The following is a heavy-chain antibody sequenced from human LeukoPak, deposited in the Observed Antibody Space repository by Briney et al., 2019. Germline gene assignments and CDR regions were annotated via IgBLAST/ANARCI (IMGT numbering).Heavy chain of an antibody. D-gene: IGHD2-15*01. J-gene: IGHJ3*02. CDR1: GFTFSRDS. CDR3: ARSSRYCSGGSCYHQKAFDI. V-gene: IGHV3-48*04. Sequence: GGSLRLSCAASGFTFSRDSMNWVRQAPGKGLEWVSYISSSSSTIYYADSVKGRFTISRDNAKNSLYLQMNSLRAEDTAVYYCARSSRYCSGGSCYHQKAFDIWGQGTMVTVSS. CDR2: ISSSSSTI.